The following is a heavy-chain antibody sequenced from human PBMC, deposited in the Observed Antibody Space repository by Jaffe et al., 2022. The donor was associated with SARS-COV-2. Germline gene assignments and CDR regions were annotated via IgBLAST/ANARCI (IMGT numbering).Heavy chain of an antibody. CDR3: ARRTDYYIRFLDH. CDR2: IYPGDSEI. Sequence: EVQLVQSGAEVRKPGESVKISCKTSGYTFSTYWIAWVRQRPGKGLEWLGIIYPGDSEIRYSPSFQGQVTISADKSTSTAYLQWNTLKASDSAKYFCARRTDYYIRFLDHWGQGTLVTVSS. D-gene: IGHD3-9*01. J-gene: IGHJ4*02. CDR1: GYTFSTYW. V-gene: IGHV5-51*01.